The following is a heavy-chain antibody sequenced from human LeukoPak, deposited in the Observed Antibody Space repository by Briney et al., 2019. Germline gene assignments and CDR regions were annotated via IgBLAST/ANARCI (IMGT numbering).Heavy chain of an antibody. CDR3: ARTTGTSPGRAY. CDR2: IYHSGST. Sequence: SETLSLTCTVSGYSISSGYYWGWIRQPPGKGREWIGSIYHSGSTYYNPSLKSRVTITVDTSKNQFSLKLSSVTAADTAVYYCARTTGTSPGRAYWGQGTLVTVSS. D-gene: IGHD1-1*01. CDR1: GYSISSGYY. J-gene: IGHJ4*02. V-gene: IGHV4-38-2*02.